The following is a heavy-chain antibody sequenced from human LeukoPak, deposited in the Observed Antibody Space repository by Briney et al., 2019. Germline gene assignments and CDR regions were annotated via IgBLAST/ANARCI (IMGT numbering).Heavy chain of an antibody. J-gene: IGHJ4*02. D-gene: IGHD2-2*01. CDR1: GFGFSSYA. V-gene: IGHV3-30-3*01. CDR2: ISRDGSDT. Sequence: AGGSLRLSCAASGFGFSSYAMFWVRQAPGKGLEWVTIISRDGSDTFYADSVRGRFTISRDNSKNMLYLQLNSLTTEDTALYYCARESEGGTGTSCPDYWGQGTLVTVSS. CDR3: ARESEGGTGTSCPDY.